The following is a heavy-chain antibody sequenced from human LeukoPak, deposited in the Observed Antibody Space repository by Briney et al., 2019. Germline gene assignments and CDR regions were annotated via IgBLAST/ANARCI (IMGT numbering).Heavy chain of an antibody. CDR3: ARPNQGSDAFDI. J-gene: IGHJ3*02. Sequence: SATLSLTCTVSGDSISGYHWSWIRQPPGKGLEWIGNIYYSGSTNYNPSLKSRVTVSVDTSKNQFSLKLSSVTAADTAVYYCARPNQGSDAFDIWGLGTMVTLSS. CDR1: GDSISGYH. D-gene: IGHD1-14*01. V-gene: IGHV4-59*01. CDR2: IYYSGST.